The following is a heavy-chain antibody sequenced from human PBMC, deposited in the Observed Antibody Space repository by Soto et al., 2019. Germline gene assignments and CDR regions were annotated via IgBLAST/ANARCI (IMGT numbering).Heavy chain of an antibody. D-gene: IGHD3-22*01. CDR2: IYYSGST. Sequence: SETLSLTCTVSHGSISSGGYYWSWIRQHPGKGLEWIGYIYYSGSTYYNPSLKSRVTISVDTSKNQFSLKLSSVTAADTAVYYCARGYYYDSSGYYPHWSQGTLVTVSS. J-gene: IGHJ4*02. CDR3: ARGYYYDSSGYYPH. V-gene: IGHV4-31*03. CDR1: HGSISSGGYY.